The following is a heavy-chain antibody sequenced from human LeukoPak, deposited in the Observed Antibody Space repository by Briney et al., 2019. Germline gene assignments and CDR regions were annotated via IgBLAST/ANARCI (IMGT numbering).Heavy chain of an antibody. J-gene: IGHJ4*02. CDR1: GYTFTSYY. Sequence: ASVKVSCKASGYTFTSYYMHWVRQAPGQGLEWMGIINPSGGSTSYAQKFLGRVTMTRDTSTSTVYMELSSLRSEDTAVYYCARGSVLRFLEWLFQPDFDYWGQGTLVTVSS. CDR2: INPSGGST. D-gene: IGHD3-3*01. V-gene: IGHV1-46*01. CDR3: ARGSVLRFLEWLFQPDFDY.